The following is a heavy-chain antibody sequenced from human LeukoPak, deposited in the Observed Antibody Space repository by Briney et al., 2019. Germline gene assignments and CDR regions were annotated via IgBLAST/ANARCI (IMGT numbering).Heavy chain of an antibody. J-gene: IGHJ3*02. CDR3: ARVRRGYSGYAGAFDI. V-gene: IGHV4-39*07. Sequence: PSETLSLTCTVSGGSISSSSYYWGWIRQPPGKGLEWIGSIYYSGSTYYNPALKSRVTISVDTSMNQFSLKLSSVTAADTAVYYCARVRRGYSGYAGAFDIWGQGTMVTVSS. D-gene: IGHD5-12*01. CDR2: IYYSGST. CDR1: GGSISSSSYY.